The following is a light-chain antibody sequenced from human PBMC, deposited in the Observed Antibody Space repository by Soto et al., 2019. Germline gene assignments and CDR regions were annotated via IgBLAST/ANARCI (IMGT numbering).Light chain of an antibody. CDR1: SSDVGGYNY. V-gene: IGLV2-14*03. CDR3: SSYRSSSTLYV. Sequence: QSALTQPASVSGSPGQSITISCTGTSSDVGGYNYVSWYQQHPGTAPKLILYDVSNRPSGVSNRFSGSKSGNTASLTISGLQAEDEADYYCSSYRSSSTLYVFGTGTKVTV. CDR2: DVS. J-gene: IGLJ1*01.